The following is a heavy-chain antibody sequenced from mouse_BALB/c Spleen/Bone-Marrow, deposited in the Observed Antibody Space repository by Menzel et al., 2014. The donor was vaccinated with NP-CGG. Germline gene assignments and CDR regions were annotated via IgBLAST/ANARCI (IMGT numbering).Heavy chain of an antibody. CDR3: ARNLLLRRAMDY. Sequence: QVQLKESGPGLVQPSQSLSITCTVSGFSLTSYGVHWVRQSPGKGLEWLGVIWSGGSTDYNAAFISRLRISRDNSKSQVFFKMNSLKANDAAIYYCARNLLLRRAMDYWGQGTSVTVSS. D-gene: IGHD1-1*01. J-gene: IGHJ4*01. V-gene: IGHV2-2*02. CDR2: IWSGGST. CDR1: GFSLTSYG.